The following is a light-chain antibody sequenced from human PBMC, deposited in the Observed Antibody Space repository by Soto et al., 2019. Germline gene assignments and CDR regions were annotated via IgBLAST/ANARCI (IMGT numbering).Light chain of an antibody. Sequence: QSALTQPASVSGSPGRSITISCTGTSSDVGSYNLVSWYQQHPGKAPKLMIYEGSKRPPGVSNRFSGSKSGNTASLTISGLQAEDEAEYYCCSYAGSSTPVVFGGGTKLTVL. CDR2: EGS. J-gene: IGLJ2*01. CDR1: SSDVGSYNL. V-gene: IGLV2-23*01. CDR3: CSYAGSSTPVV.